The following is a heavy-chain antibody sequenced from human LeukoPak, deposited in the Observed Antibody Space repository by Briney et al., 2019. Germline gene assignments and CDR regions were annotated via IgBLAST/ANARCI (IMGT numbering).Heavy chain of an antibody. V-gene: IGHV3-48*03. CDR1: GFTFSSYE. J-gene: IGHJ4*02. CDR2: ISSSGSTI. Sequence: GGSLRLSCAASGFTFSSYEMNWVRQASGKGLEWVSYISSSGSTIYYADSVKGRFTISRDNAKNSLYLQMNSLRGEDTAVYYCAKVGSSWDFDYWGQGTLVAVSS. D-gene: IGHD6-13*01. CDR3: AKVGSSWDFDY.